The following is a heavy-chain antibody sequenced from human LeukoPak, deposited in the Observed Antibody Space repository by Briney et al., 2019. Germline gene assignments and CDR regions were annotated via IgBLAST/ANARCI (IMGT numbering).Heavy chain of an antibody. D-gene: IGHD3-3*01. J-gene: IGHJ6*02. CDR1: GDPISNFY. CDR2: LYYGGST. Sequence: SETLSLTCSVSGDPISNFYWSWIRQSPEKGLEWIGDLYYGGSTNYNPSFKSRVTISGDTSKRHFSLKVTSVTAADTAVYFCARERGYYGPEYYYGMDVWGQGTTVTVSS. V-gene: IGHV4-59*01. CDR3: ARERGYYGPEYYYGMDV.